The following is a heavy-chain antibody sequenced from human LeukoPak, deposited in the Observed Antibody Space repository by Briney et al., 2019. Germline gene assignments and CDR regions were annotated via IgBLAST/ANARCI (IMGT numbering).Heavy chain of an antibody. CDR1: GGSISSSSYY. J-gene: IGHJ3*01. D-gene: IGHD2-15*01. Sequence: SETLSLTCTVSGGSISSSSYYWGWIRQPPGKGLEWIGSIYYSGSTYYNPSLKSRVTISVDTSKNQFSLKLSSVTAADTAVYYCAREVGSPAVRSAFDLWGQGTMVTVSS. CDR2: IYYSGST. V-gene: IGHV4-39*02. CDR3: AREVGSPAVRSAFDL.